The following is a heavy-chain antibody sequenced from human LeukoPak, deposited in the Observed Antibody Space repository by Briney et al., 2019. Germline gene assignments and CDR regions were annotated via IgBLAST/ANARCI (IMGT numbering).Heavy chain of an antibody. CDR2: IIPIFGTA. D-gene: IGHD3-22*01. Sequence: SVKVSFKASGGTFISYAISWVRQAPGQGLEWMGGIIPIFGTANYAQKFQGRVTITADKSTSTAYMELSSLRSEDTAVYYCARSYDSSGYYSFHFDYWGQGTLVTVSS. J-gene: IGHJ4*02. V-gene: IGHV1-69*06. CDR3: ARSYDSSGYYSFHFDY. CDR1: GGTFISYA.